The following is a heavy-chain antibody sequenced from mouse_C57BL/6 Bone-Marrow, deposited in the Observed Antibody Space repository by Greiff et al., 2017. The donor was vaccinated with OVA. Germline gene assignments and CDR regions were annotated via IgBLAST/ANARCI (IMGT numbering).Heavy chain of an antibody. CDR1: GFTFSDSG. J-gene: IGHJ3*01. V-gene: IGHV5-17*01. Sequence: EVQLVESGGGLVKPGGSLKLSCAASGFTFSDSGMHWVRQAPEKGLEWVAYISSGSSTIYYADTVKGRFTLSRDTSKNTLFLQMTGMESEVTAMYYCGRPFAYCGQGNLVTVSA. CDR2: ISSGSSTI. CDR3: GRPFAY.